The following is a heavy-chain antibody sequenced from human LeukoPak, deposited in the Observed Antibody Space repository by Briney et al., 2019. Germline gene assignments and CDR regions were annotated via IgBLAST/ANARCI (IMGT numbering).Heavy chain of an antibody. D-gene: IGHD6-13*01. Sequence: SETLSLTCAVYGGSFSGYYWSWIRQPPGKGLEWIGSIYYSGSTYYNPPLKSRVTISVDTSKNQFSLKLSSVTAADTAVYYCARHWQSSSWYRPDMYYFDYWGQGTLVTVSS. CDR3: ARHWQSSSWYRPDMYYFDY. CDR1: GGSFSGYY. J-gene: IGHJ4*02. CDR2: IYYSGST. V-gene: IGHV4-34*01.